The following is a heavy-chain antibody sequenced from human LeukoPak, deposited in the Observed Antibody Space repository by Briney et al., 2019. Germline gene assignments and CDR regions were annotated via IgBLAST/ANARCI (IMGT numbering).Heavy chain of an antibody. CDR1: GFTFSNAW. D-gene: IGHD3-22*01. J-gene: IGHJ5*02. V-gene: IGHV3-15*07. Sequence: PGGSLRLSCAASGFTFSNAWMSWVRQAPGRGLEWVSRISGDVGGGTTDYAARGKAIFTLSRDDSKTTLYLQMNTPQTEDTAVYYGATDFYVSTWGQGTLVTVSS. CDR3: ATDFYVST. CDR2: ISGDVGGGTT.